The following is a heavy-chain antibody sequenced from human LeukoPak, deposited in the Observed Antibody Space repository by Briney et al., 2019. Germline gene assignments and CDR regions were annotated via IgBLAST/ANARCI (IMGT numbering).Heavy chain of an antibody. J-gene: IGHJ6*03. CDR3: ARGPVIYGSGSPYYYYMDV. V-gene: IGHV1-46*01. D-gene: IGHD3-10*01. CDR1: GYTFTSYY. Sequence: ASVKVSCKASGYTFTSYYMHWVRQAPGQGLEWMGIINPSGGSTSYAQKFQGRVTMTRNTSISTAYMELSSLRSEDTAVYYCARGPVIYGSGSPYYYYMDVWGKGTTVTISS. CDR2: INPSGGST.